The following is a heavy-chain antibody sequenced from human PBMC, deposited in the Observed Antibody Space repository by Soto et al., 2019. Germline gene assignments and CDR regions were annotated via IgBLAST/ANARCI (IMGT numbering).Heavy chain of an antibody. CDR2: IYYSGST. J-gene: IGHJ4*02. CDR3: ARARAGQYFDY. V-gene: IGHV4-31*03. D-gene: IGHD6-13*01. Sequence: SETMSLTCTVSGGSISSGGYYWSWIRQHPGKGLEWIGYIYYSGSTYYNPSLKSRVTISVDTSKNQFSLKLSSVTAADTAVYYCARARAGQYFDYWGQGTLVTVSS. CDR1: GGSISSGGYY.